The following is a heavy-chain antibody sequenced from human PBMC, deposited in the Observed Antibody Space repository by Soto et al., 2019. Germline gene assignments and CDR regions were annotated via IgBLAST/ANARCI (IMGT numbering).Heavy chain of an antibody. Sequence: QVQLVESGGGVVQPGRSLRLSCAASGFTFSSYAMHWVRQAPGKGLEWVAVISYDGSNKYYADSVKGRFTISRDNSKNTPYLQMNSLRAEDTAVYYCAREVIVVVTAPAFDIWGQGTMVTVSS. CDR2: ISYDGSNK. J-gene: IGHJ3*02. D-gene: IGHD2-21*02. CDR1: GFTFSSYA. CDR3: AREVIVVVTAPAFDI. V-gene: IGHV3-30-3*01.